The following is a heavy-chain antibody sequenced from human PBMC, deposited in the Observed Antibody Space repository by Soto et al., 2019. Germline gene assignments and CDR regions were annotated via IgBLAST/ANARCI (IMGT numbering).Heavy chain of an antibody. V-gene: IGHV1-69*02. Sequence: SVKVSCKASGGTFSSYTISWVRQAPGQGLEWMGRIIPILGIANYAQKFQGRVTITADKSTSTAYMELSSLRSEDTAVYYCASRYCSGGSCAPGSFDIWGQGTMVTVSS. CDR2: IIPILGIA. CDR1: GGTFSSYT. D-gene: IGHD2-15*01. J-gene: IGHJ3*02. CDR3: ASRYCSGGSCAPGSFDI.